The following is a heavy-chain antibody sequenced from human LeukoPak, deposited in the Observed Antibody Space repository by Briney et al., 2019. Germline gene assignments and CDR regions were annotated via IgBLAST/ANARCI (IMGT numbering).Heavy chain of an antibody. J-gene: IGHJ4*02. CDR3: ARVTVIVASDAFDY. D-gene: IGHD3-22*01. Sequence: PSETLSLTCAVSGYSISSGYYWGWIRQPPGKGLEWIGSIYHSGNTYYNPSLKSRVTISVDTSKNQFSLKLSSVTAADTAVYYCARVTVIVASDAFDYWGQGTLVTVSS. CDR2: IYHSGNT. V-gene: IGHV4-38-2*01. CDR1: GYSISSGYY.